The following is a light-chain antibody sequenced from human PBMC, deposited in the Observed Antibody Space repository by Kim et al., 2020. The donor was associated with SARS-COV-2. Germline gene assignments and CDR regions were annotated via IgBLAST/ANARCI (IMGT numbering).Light chain of an antibody. CDR3: QAWDSSTGV. J-gene: IGLJ2*01. Sequence: VSPGQTASITFSGDKLGDKYACWYQQKPGQSPVVVMYQDNRRPSGIPERFSGSSSGNTATLTIGGTQAMDEADYYCQAWDSSTGVFGGGTQLTVL. V-gene: IGLV3-1*01. CDR2: QDN. CDR1: KLGDKY.